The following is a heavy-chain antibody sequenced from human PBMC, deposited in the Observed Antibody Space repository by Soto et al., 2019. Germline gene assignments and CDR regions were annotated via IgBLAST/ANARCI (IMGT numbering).Heavy chain of an antibody. V-gene: IGHV3-21*01. J-gene: IGHJ6*02. CDR3: ARGGKAWRTLYYYYYGMDV. CDR2: ISSSSSYI. CDR1: GFTFSSYS. D-gene: IGHD1-1*01. Sequence: GGSLRLSCAASGFTFSSYSMSWVRQAPGKGLEWVSSISSSSSYIYYADSVKGRFTISRDNAKNSLYLQMNSLRAEDTAVYYCARGGKAWRTLYYYYYGMDVWGQGTTVTVSS.